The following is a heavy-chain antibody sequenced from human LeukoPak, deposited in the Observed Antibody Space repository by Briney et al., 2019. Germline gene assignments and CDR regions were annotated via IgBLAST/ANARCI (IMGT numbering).Heavy chain of an antibody. CDR3: VRVYSSTWYGSYFDY. Sequence: GGSLRLSCAASGFSFSDHYMDWVRQAPGKGLEWGGRTRNRANSYTTEYAASVKGRFTISRDDSKNSLYLQMNSLKTEDTAVYYCVRVYSSTWYGSYFDYWGQGTLVTVSS. J-gene: IGHJ4*02. D-gene: IGHD6-13*01. CDR1: GFSFSDHY. CDR2: TRNRANSYTT. V-gene: IGHV3-72*01.